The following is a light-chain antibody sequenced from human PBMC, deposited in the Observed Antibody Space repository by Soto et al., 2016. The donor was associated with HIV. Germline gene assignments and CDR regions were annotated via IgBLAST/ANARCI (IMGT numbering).Light chain of an antibody. CDR1: QSISTW. J-gene: IGKJ2*01. Sequence: DIQMTQSPSTLSASVGDRVTITCRASQSISTWLAWYQQKPGKAPKLLIYKASSLESGVPSRLSGSGSGTEFTLTISSLQPDDFATYYCQQSQSHTFGQGTKLEIK. CDR2: KAS. V-gene: IGKV1-5*03. CDR3: QQSQSHT.